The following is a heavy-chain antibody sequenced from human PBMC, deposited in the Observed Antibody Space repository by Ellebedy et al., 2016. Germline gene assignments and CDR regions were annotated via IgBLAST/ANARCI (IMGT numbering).Heavy chain of an antibody. CDR3: TRGPIVVVTDILEY. CDR1: GFTFSTYG. Sequence: GESLKISXAASGFTFSTYGVHWVRQAPGKGLEWVASISYDGNTKHYADSVKGRFTISRDNSKNKSFLQMNSLRVGDTAVYHCTRGPIVVVTDILEYWGRGSLVTVSS. CDR2: ISYDGNTK. D-gene: IGHD2-21*02. V-gene: IGHV3-30*04. J-gene: IGHJ4*02.